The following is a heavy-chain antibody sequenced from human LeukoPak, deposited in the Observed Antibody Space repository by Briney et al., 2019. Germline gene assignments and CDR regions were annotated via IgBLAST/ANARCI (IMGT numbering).Heavy chain of an antibody. CDR1: GFTFSSYS. D-gene: IGHD2-15*01. CDR2: ISSSSSYI. V-gene: IGHV3-21*01. J-gene: IGHJ4*02. Sequence: GGSLRLSCAASGFTFSSYSMNWVRQAPGKGLEWVSSISSSSSYIYYADSVKGRFTISRDNAKNSLYLQMNSLRAEDTAVYYCARGQKVGYCSGGSCYDFDYWGQGTLVTVSS. CDR3: ARGQKVGYCSGGSCYDFDY.